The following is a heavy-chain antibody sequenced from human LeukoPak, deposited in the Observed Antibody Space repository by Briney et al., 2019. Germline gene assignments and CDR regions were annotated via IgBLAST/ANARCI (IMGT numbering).Heavy chain of an antibody. Sequence: SETLSLTCAVYGGSFSGYYWSWIRQPPGKGLEWIGEISHSGSTNYNPSLKSRVTISVDTSKNQFSLKLSSVTAADTAVYYCARGDYRSMVRGVIDYYFDYWGQGTLVTVSS. CDR1: GGSFSGYY. D-gene: IGHD3-10*01. V-gene: IGHV4-34*01. CDR2: ISHSGST. J-gene: IGHJ4*02. CDR3: ARGDYRSMVRGVIDYYFDY.